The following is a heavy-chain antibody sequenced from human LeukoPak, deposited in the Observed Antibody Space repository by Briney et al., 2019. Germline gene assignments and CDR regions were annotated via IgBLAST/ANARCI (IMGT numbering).Heavy chain of an antibody. D-gene: IGHD2-2*01. J-gene: IGHJ3*02. V-gene: IGHV6-1*01. CDR2: TYYRSKWYN. Sequence: SQTLSLTCAIPGDSVSSNSAAWSWIRQSPSRGLEWLGRTYYRSKWYNDYAVSVKSRITINPDTSKNQFSLQLNSVTPEDTAVYYCAREGHAPDAFDIWGQGTMVTVSS. CDR1: GDSVSSNSAA. CDR3: AREGHAPDAFDI.